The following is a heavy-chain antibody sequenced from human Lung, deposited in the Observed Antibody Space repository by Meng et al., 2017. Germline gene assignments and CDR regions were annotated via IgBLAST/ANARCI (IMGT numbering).Heavy chain of an antibody. CDR3: ARDGLRNPYWYFDL. Sequence: EVQLVESGGGLVKPGGSLRLSCAASEFTFSSYSINWVRQAPGKGLEWVSSISSSSSYIYYADSVKGRFTVSRDNAKNSLYLQMNSLRAEDTAVYFCARDGLRNPYWYFDLWGRGTLVTVSS. V-gene: IGHV3-21*01. CDR1: EFTFSSYS. J-gene: IGHJ2*01. CDR2: ISSSSSYI. D-gene: IGHD1-14*01.